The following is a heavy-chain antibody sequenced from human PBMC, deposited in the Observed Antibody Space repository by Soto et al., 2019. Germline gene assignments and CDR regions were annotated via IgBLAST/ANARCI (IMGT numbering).Heavy chain of an antibody. CDR3: ARERLAVAGKGGWFDP. CDR2: VNYSGST. J-gene: IGHJ5*02. D-gene: IGHD6-19*01. V-gene: IGHV4-39*02. Sequence: SETLSLTCTVSGASIISSSYYWGWIRQPPGKGLEWIGSVNYSGSTYYNPSLKSRGTISADTSKDQFSLKLRSVTAADTAVYYCARERLAVAGKGGWFDPWGQETLVTVSS. CDR1: GASIISSSYY.